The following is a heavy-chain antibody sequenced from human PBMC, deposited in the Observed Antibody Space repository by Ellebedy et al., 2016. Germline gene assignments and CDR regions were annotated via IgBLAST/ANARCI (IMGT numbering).Heavy chain of an antibody. Sequence: GGSLRLSXAASGFTFSSYSMNWVRQAPGKGLEWVSSISSSSSYIYYADSVKGRFTISRDNAKNSLYLQMNSLRFEDTAVYYCARDCSDGGLCFFDYWGQGTMVTVSS. CDR2: ISSSSSYI. CDR3: ARDCSDGGLCFFDY. V-gene: IGHV3-21*01. J-gene: IGHJ4*02. CDR1: GFTFSSYS. D-gene: IGHD2-21*01.